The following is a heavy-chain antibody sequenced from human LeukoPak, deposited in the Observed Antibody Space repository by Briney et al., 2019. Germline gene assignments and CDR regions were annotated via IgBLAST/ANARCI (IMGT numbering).Heavy chain of an antibody. CDR3: AGNYYGSGSYYSEDRY. CDR1: GGSISSSSYY. Sequence: SETLSLTCTVSGGSISSSSYYWRWLRQPAGKGLEWIGRIYTSGSTNYNPSLKSRVTISVDTSKNQFSLKLSSVTAADTAVYYCAGNYYGSGSYYSEDRYWGQGTLVTVSS. J-gene: IGHJ4*02. D-gene: IGHD3-10*01. V-gene: IGHV4-61*02. CDR2: IYTSGST.